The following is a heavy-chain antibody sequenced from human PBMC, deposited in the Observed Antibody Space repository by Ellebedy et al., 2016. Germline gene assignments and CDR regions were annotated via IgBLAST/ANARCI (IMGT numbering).Heavy chain of an antibody. Sequence: GGSLRLXXAASGFTFSSYAMSWVRQAPGKGLEWVSAISGSGGSTYYADSVKGRFTISRDNSKNTLYLQMNSLRAEDTAVYYCAKDSSASTVYDILTGYYPPYGMDVWGQGTTVTVSS. CDR1: GFTFSSYA. CDR3: AKDSSASTVYDILTGYYPPYGMDV. J-gene: IGHJ6*02. V-gene: IGHV3-23*01. CDR2: ISGSGGST. D-gene: IGHD3-9*01.